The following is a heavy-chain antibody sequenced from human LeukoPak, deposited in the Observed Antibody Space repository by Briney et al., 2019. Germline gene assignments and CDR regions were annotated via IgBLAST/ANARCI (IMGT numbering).Heavy chain of an antibody. CDR2: INPNSGGT. V-gene: IGHV1-2*02. D-gene: IGHD6-25*01. J-gene: IGHJ5*02. Sequence: GASLKVSCKASGYTFTGYYMHWVRQAPGQGLEWMGWINPNSGGTNYAQKSQGRVTMTRDTAISTAYMELSRLRSDDTAVSYCARGIFPGIAAAGFDPWGQGTLVTDSS. CDR3: ARGIFPGIAAAGFDP. CDR1: GYTFTGYY.